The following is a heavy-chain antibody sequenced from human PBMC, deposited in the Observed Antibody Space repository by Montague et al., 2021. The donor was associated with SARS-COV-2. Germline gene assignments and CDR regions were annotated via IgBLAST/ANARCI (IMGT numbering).Heavy chain of an antibody. CDR2: ISSSGSTI. V-gene: IGHV3-48*03. CDR1: GFTFSSYE. CDR3: AREKRRITIFGVVIIEYFDL. D-gene: IGHD3-3*01. J-gene: IGHJ2*01. Sequence: SLRLSCAASGFTFSSYEMNWVRQAPGEGLEWVSYISSSGSTIYYADSVKGRFTISRDNAKNSLYLQMNSLRAEDTAVYYCAREKRRITIFGVVIIEYFDLWGRGTLVTVSS.